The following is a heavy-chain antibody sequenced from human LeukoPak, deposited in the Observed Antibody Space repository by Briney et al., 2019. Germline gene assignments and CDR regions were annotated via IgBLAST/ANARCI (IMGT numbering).Heavy chain of an antibody. V-gene: IGHV4-38-2*02. CDR1: GYFISSGYY. D-gene: IGHD6-19*01. J-gene: IGHJ4*02. CDR3: ARDTVAGVDY. CDR2: ISQSGST. Sequence: SETLSLTCSVSGYFISSGYYWGWIRQPPGKGLEWIGSISQSGSTYYNPSLTSRVTISVDTSKNQFSLKLSSVTAADTAVYYCARDTVAGVDYWGQGTLVTVSS.